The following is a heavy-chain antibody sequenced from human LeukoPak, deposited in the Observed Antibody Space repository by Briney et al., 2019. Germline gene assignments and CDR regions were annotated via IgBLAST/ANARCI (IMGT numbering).Heavy chain of an antibody. CDR3: ARQKYLPDY. CDR2: IYYSGSA. CDR1: GGSISSYY. J-gene: IGHJ4*02. D-gene: IGHD2-2*01. V-gene: IGHV4-59*08. Sequence: SETLSLTCTVSGGSISSYYWSWIRQPPGKGLEWIGYIYYSGSANHNPSLKSRVTISVDTSKNQFSLKLSSVTAADTAVYYCARQKYLPDYWGQGTLVTVSS.